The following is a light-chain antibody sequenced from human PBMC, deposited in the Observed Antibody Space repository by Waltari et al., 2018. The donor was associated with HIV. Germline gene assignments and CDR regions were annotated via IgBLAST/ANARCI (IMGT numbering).Light chain of an antibody. J-gene: IGLJ3*02. Sequence: SVLTQPPSVSGAPGQWVSISCTGTNSNIGAGFDVQWYLHSPGTAPTLVIYGYTTRPSGVPDRVSGSRSGNSVTLDITGLRAEDEGDYFCQSYDRSLSGLWVFGAGTRLTVL. CDR1: NSNIGAGFD. CDR2: GYT. CDR3: QSYDRSLSGLWV. V-gene: IGLV1-40*01.